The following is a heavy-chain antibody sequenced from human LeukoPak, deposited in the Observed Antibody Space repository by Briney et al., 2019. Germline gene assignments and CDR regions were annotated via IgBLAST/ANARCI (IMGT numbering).Heavy chain of an antibody. CDR3: ARDEILTGYTDY. Sequence: GGSLRLSCAASGFTFGSYWMSWVRQAPGKGLEWVANIKQDGSEKYYVDSVKGRFTISRDNAKNSLYLQMNSLRAEDTAVYYCARDEILTGYTDYWGQGTLVTVSS. J-gene: IGHJ4*02. CDR1: GFTFGSYW. V-gene: IGHV3-7*01. D-gene: IGHD3-9*01. CDR2: IKQDGSEK.